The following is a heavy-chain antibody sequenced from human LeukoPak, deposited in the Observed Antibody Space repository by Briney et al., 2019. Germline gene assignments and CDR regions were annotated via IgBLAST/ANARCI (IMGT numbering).Heavy chain of an antibody. CDR1: GYTFTAYY. Sequence: ASVKVSCKASGYTFTAYYMHWVRQAPGQGLEWMGWINPNTGATSYAQKFQDRVTMTRDTSISTAYMDFSRLTSDDTAVYYCARVGYQPTNWFDPWGQGTLVTVSS. CDR2: INPNTGAT. V-gene: IGHV1-2*02. D-gene: IGHD2-2*01. CDR3: ARVGYQPTNWFDP. J-gene: IGHJ5*02.